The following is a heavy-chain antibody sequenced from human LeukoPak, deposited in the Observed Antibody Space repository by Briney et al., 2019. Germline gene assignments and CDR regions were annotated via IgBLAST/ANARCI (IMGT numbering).Heavy chain of an antibody. D-gene: IGHD6-13*01. J-gene: IGHJ4*02. Sequence: SETLSLTCNVSGDSITDYYWSWIRQPPGKGLEWIGFIYHSGNTNYNPSLASRVTLSLDTSKTQLSLRLTAVTAADTAVYYCAREEGIAAAGALEYWGQGILVTVSS. CDR1: GDSITDYY. CDR3: AREEGIAAAGALEY. V-gene: IGHV4-59*01. CDR2: IYHSGNT.